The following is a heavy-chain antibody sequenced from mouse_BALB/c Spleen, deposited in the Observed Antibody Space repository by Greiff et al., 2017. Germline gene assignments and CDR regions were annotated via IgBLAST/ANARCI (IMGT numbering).Heavy chain of an antibody. V-gene: IGHV5-17*02. D-gene: IGHD2-2*01. Sequence: DVKLVESGGGLVKPGGSLKLSCAASGFTFSSYAMSWVRQSPEKRLEWVAYISSGSSTIYYADTVKGRFTISRDNPKNTLFLQMTSLRSEDTAMYYCARWVTRGDYAMDYWGQGTSVTVSS. CDR3: ARWVTRGDYAMDY. J-gene: IGHJ4*01. CDR2: ISSGSSTI. CDR1: GFTFSSYA.